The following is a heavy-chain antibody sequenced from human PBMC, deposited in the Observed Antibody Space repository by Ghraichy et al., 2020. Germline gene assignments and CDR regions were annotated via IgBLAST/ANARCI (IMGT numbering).Heavy chain of an antibody. Sequence: GESLNISCAASGFTFSSYAMSWVRQAPGKGLEWVSAISGSGGSTYYADSVKGRFTISRDNSKNTLYLQMNSLRAEDTAVYYCAKDLRVHSAAYWGQGTLVTVSS. D-gene: IGHD2-15*01. CDR1: GFTFSSYA. J-gene: IGHJ4*02. CDR2: ISGSGGST. V-gene: IGHV3-23*01. CDR3: AKDLRVHSAAY.